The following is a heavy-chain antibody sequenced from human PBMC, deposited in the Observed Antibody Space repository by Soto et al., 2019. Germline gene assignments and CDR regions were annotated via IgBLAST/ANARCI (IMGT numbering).Heavy chain of an antibody. V-gene: IGHV5-10-1*01. Sequence: PGASLKISCKGSGYSFTSYWISWVRQMPGKGLEWMGRIDPSDSYTNYSPSFQGHVTISADKSISTAYLQWSSLKASDTAMYYCARGPYYDILTGYAYHYYYYGMDIWGQGTTVTVSS. J-gene: IGHJ6*02. CDR1: GYSFTSYW. D-gene: IGHD3-9*01. CDR2: IDPSDSYT. CDR3: ARGPYYDILTGYAYHYYYYGMDI.